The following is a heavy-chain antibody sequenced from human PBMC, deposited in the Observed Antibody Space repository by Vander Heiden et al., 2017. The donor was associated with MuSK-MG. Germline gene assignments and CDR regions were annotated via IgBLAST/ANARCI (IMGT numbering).Heavy chain of an antibody. CDR3: TRLRYDFWSGDYFDY. D-gene: IGHD3-3*01. V-gene: IGHV3-73*02. CDR1: GFTSRGSA. J-gene: IGHJ4*02. CDR2: IRSKVNSYAT. Sequence: EVQLVESGGGLVQPGGSLKLSCAASGFTSRGSAMHWVRQASGKGLEWVGRIRSKVNSYATAYAASVKGRFTISRDDSKNTAYLQMNSLKTEDTAVYYCTRLRYDFWSGDYFDYWGQGTLVLVSS.